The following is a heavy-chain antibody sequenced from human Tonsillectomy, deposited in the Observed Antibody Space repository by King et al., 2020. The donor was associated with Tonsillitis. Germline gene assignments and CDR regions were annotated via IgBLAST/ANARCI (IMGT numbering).Heavy chain of an antibody. CDR3: ARQNSESRGYYLGAFDI. Sequence: VQLVESGGGLFQPGGSLRLSCAASGFTFSSHWMHWVRQAPGKGLVWVSSIKSDGTSTTYADSMKGRFTISRENAKNTLFLQMNSLRAEDTAVYYCARQNSESRGYYLGAFDIWGQGTMVAVPS. CDR2: IKSDGTST. J-gene: IGHJ3*02. V-gene: IGHV3-74*01. D-gene: IGHD3-22*01. CDR1: GFTFSSHW.